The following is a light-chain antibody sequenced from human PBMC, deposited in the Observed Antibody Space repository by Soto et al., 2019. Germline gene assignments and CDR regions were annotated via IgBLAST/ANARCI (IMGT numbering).Light chain of an antibody. Sequence: DIHLTQSPSFLSASVGDRVTITCRASQGIASSLAWYQQKAGKAPNLLIYAASTLETGGPSRFSGSGPGTEFTLTISSLQPEDFAIDYCQQFNSYPLSFGGGTKVEIK. CDR2: AAS. J-gene: IGKJ4*01. CDR1: QGIASS. CDR3: QQFNSYPLS. V-gene: IGKV1-9*01.